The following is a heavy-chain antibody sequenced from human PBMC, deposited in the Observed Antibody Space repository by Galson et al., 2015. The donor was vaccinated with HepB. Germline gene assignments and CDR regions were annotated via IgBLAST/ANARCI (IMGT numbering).Heavy chain of an antibody. CDR2: IGSTANSYAT. J-gene: IGHJ4*02. CDR3: TRLGDLSGYSSL. Sequence: LRLSCAASGFTFSGSAMHWVRQASGRGLEGVGRIGSTANSYATAYAASVKGRFTISRDDSKNTAYMQMNSLKTEDTAVYYCTRLGDLSGYSSLWGQGTLVTVSS. D-gene: IGHD6-13*01. V-gene: IGHV3-73*01. CDR1: GFTFSGSA.